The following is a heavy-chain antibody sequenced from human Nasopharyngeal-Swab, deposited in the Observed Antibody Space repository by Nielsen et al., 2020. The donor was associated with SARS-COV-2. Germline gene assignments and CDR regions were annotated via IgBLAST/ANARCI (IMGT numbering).Heavy chain of an antibody. CDR2: ISYDGSNK. V-gene: IGHV3-30-3*01. D-gene: IGHD2-2*01. CDR3: ARAPVPAASIDY. J-gene: IGHJ4*02. CDR1: GFTFSSYA. Sequence: CAASGFTFSSYAMHWVRQAPGKGLEWVAVISYDGSNKYYADSVKGRFTISRDNSKNTLYLQMNSLRAEGTAVYYCARAPVPAASIDYWGQGTLVTVSS.